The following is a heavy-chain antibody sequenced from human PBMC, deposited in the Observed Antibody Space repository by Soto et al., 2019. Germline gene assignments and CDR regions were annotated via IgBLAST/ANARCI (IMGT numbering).Heavy chain of an antibody. Sequence: QVQLVQSGPEVKKPGASVKVSCKASGYTFTNYGFNWVRQAPGQGLEWMGWISAYNGHTKYSQIFQARVIMTTDTSTSTAYMELRSLTSDDTAVYSCAREGCGTNPLGYWGQGTLVTVSS. D-gene: IGHD2-8*01. CDR1: GYTFTNYG. CDR2: ISAYNGHT. V-gene: IGHV1-18*01. J-gene: IGHJ4*02. CDR3: AREGCGTNPLGY.